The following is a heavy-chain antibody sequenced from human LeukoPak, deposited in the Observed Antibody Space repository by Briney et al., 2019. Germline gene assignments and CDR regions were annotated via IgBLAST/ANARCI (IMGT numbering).Heavy chain of an antibody. CDR2: MNPNNGDS. CDR1: GYTFTNYH. D-gene: IGHD6-25*01. CDR3: ARTTSFTASGYDY. Sequence: ASVKVSCKASGYTFTNYHINWVRQATGQRLEWMGWMNPNNGDSGYAQKLQGRVTITRDTSISTSYMELHSLRSDDTAVYFCARTTSFTASGYDYWGQGTLVTVSS. V-gene: IGHV1-8*03. J-gene: IGHJ4*02.